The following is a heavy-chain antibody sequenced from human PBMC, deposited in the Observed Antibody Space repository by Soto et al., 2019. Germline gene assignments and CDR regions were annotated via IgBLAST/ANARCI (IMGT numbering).Heavy chain of an antibody. CDR3: ARDLGGWPDY. CDR1: GYTFTSYY. J-gene: IGHJ4*02. D-gene: IGHD2-15*01. Sequence: GASVKVSCKASGYTFTSYYMHWVRQAPGQGLEWMGIINPSGGSTSYAQKFQGRVTITRDTSASTAYMELSSLRSEDTAVYYCARDLGGWPDYWGQGTLVTVSS. V-gene: IGHV1-46*01. CDR2: INPSGGST.